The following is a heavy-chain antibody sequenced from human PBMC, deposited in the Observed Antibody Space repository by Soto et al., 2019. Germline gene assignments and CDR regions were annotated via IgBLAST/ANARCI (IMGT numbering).Heavy chain of an antibody. CDR2: IIPIFGTA. CDR3: ARANDFWSPFDP. D-gene: IGHD3-3*01. CDR1: GGTFSSYA. V-gene: IGHV1-69*13. J-gene: IGHJ5*02. Sequence: GASVKVSCKASGGTFSSYAISWVRQAPGQGLEWMGGIIPIFGTANYAQKFQGRVTITADESTSTAYMELSSLRSEDTAVYYCARANDFWSPFDPWGQGTLVTVSS.